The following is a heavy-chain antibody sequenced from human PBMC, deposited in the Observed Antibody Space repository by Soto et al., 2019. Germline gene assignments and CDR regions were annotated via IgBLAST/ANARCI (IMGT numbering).Heavy chain of an antibody. D-gene: IGHD6-6*01. V-gene: IGHV4-34*01. CDR1: GGSFSGYY. CDR2: INHSGST. Sequence: SETLSLTCAVYGGSFSGYYWSWIRQPPGKGLEWIGEINHSGSTNYNPSLKSRVTISVDTSKNQFSLKLSSVTAADTAVYYCARPQRIAARRNYAFDIWGQGTMVTVSS. CDR3: ARPQRIAARRNYAFDI. J-gene: IGHJ3*02.